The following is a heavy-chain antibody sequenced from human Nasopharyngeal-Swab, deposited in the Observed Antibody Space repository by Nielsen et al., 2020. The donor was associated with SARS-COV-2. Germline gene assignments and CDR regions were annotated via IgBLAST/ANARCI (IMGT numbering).Heavy chain of an antibody. V-gene: IGHV3-48*03. CDR1: GFTLSSYE. J-gene: IGHJ4*02. CDR3: ARERWRDHDFDA. D-gene: IGHD1-14*01. Sequence: SLKISCAASGFTLSSYEMNWLRQAPGQELEWISYISSTGSTIYNADSVKGRFTVSRESAKNSMFLQMISLRAEDTAVYYCARERWRDHDFDAWGQGTLVIVSS. CDR2: ISSTGSTI.